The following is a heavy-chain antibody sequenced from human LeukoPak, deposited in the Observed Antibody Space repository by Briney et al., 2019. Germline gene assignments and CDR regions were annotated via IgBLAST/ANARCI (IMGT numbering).Heavy chain of an antibody. V-gene: IGHV1-8*03. D-gene: IGHD5-12*01. CDR2: MNPNSGNT. CDR3: ASLVATIFGPHKYFDY. Sequence: ASVKVSCKASGYTFTSYDINWVRQATGQGLEWMGWMNPNSGNTGYAQKFQGRVTITRNTSISTAYMELSSLKSEDTAVYYCASLVATIFGPHKYFDYWGQGTLVTVSS. CDR1: GYTFTSYD. J-gene: IGHJ4*02.